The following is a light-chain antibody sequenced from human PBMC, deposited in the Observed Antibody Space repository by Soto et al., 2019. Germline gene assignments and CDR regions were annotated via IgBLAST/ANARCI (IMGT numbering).Light chain of an antibody. J-gene: IGLJ2*01. CDR1: SSNIGAGYD. CDR3: QSYASSLSGVE. Sequence: QSVLTQPPSVSGAPGQRVTISCTGSSSNIGAGYDVHWYQQLPGTAPKLLIYGNNNRPSGVPDRFSGSKSGTSASLAITGLQAEDEADYYCQSYASSLSGVEFGGGTKVHRP. CDR2: GNN. V-gene: IGLV1-40*01.